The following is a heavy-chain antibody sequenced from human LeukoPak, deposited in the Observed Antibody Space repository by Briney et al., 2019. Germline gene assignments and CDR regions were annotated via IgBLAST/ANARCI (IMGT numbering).Heavy chain of an antibody. D-gene: IGHD3-9*01. J-gene: IGHJ4*02. Sequence: SXTLSLTCTVSGGSISSGSYYWSWIRQPAGKGLEWIGRIYTSGSTNYNPSLKSRVTISVDTSKNQFSLKLSSVTAADTAVYYCAREHYDILTGYPDYFDYWGQGTLVTVSS. CDR2: IYTSGST. V-gene: IGHV4-61*02. CDR1: GGSISSGSYY. CDR3: AREHYDILTGYPDYFDY.